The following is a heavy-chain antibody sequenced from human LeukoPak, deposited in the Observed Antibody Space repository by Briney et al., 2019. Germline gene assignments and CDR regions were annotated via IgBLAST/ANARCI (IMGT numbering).Heavy chain of an antibody. CDR2: IYPGDSDT. J-gene: IGHJ6*02. V-gene: IGHV5-51*01. Sequence: PGESLKISCEGSGYSFTSYWIGWVRQMPGKGLEWMGIIYPGDSDTRYSPSFQGQVTISADKSISTAYLQWSSLKASDTAMYYCARHNDCSSTSCPRGTYGMDVWGQGTTVTVSS. CDR3: ARHNDCSSTSCPRGTYGMDV. D-gene: IGHD2-2*01. CDR1: GYSFTSYW.